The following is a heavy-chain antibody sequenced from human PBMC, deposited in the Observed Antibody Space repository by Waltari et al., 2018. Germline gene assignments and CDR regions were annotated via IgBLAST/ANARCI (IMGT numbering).Heavy chain of an antibody. CDR2: ISGSVGST. J-gene: IGHJ5*02. D-gene: IGHD6-19*01. CDR3: AKEPGYSIGWPNWFDP. V-gene: IGHV3-23*01. Sequence: EVQSLESGGGLVQPGGSMRLSCAAYGFTFSSYAMSWVHQAPGKGLAWVAGISGSVGSTFYADSVKGRFPISIDNSKDTLYLQMTILRVEDTAIYYCAKEPGYSIGWPNWFDPWGQGTLVTVSS. CDR1: GFTFSSYA.